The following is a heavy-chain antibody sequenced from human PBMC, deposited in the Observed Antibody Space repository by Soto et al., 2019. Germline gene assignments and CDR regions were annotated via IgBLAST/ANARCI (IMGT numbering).Heavy chain of an antibody. D-gene: IGHD2-2*02. Sequence: SQTLSLTCAISGDSVSSNSAAWNWIRQSPSRGLEWLGMTYYRSKWYNDYAVSVKSRITINPDTSKNQFSLQLNSVTPEDTAVYYCAREGYCSSTSCYNSGSDWFDPWGQGTLVTVSS. V-gene: IGHV6-1*01. CDR1: GDSVSSNSAA. J-gene: IGHJ5*02. CDR3: AREGYCSSTSCYNSGSDWFDP. CDR2: TYYRSKWYN.